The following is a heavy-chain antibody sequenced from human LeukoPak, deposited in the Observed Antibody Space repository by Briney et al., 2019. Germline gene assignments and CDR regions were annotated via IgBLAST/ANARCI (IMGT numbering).Heavy chain of an antibody. CDR3: ASFRWGVGFEY. CDR1: GGSFSGYY. D-gene: IGHD3-16*01. J-gene: IGHJ4*02. V-gene: IGHV4-34*01. CDR2: INHSGST. Sequence: SETLSLTCAVYGGSFSGYYWSCIRQTPGKGLEWIGEINHSGSTNYNPSLKSRLTISVDTSKNQFSLKLNFLTAADTAVYYCASFRWGVGFEYWGQGTLVTVSS.